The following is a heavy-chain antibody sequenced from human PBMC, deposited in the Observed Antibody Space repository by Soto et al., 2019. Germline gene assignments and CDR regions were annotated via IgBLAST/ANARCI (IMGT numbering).Heavy chain of an antibody. D-gene: IGHD6-13*01. Sequence: GGSLRLSCSASGFTFSSYAMHWVRQAPGKGLEYVSAISSNGGSTYYADSVKGRFTISRDNSKNTLYLQMSSLRAEDTAVYYCVKGAAAGTVYYFDYWGQGTLVTVS. V-gene: IGHV3-64D*06. CDR1: GFTFSSYA. J-gene: IGHJ4*02. CDR3: VKGAAAGTVYYFDY. CDR2: ISSNGGST.